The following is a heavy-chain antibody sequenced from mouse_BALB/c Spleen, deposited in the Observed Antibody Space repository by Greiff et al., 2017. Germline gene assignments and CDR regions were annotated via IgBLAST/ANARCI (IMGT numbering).Heavy chain of an antibody. CDR1: GFAFSSYW. V-gene: IGHV1-80*01. CDR2: IYPGDGDT. CDR3: ARSRAYYRCSYAMDY. D-gene: IGHD2-14*01. J-gene: IGHJ4*01. Sequence: VKLLESGAGLVRPGSSVKLSCTASGFAFSSYWMNWVNQRPGQGLEWIGQIYPGDGDTNYNGKFKGKATLTADKSSSTAYMQLSSLTSEDSAVYFCARSRAYYRCSYAMDYWGQGASVTGSS.